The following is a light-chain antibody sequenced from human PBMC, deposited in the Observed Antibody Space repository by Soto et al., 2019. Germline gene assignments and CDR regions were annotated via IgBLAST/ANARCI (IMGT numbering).Light chain of an antibody. CDR1: RSVSTY. CDR3: QDRSSWPLGT. J-gene: IGKJ1*01. Sequence: VLTQSRATLALSPGERATLSCRASRSVSTYLAWYQQKPGQAPRLLIYDASTRDYDVPARFSGSGSGTDFTLTISGLEPEDSAIYYCQDRSSWPLGTFGQGTKVDIK. CDR2: DAS. V-gene: IGKV3-11*01.